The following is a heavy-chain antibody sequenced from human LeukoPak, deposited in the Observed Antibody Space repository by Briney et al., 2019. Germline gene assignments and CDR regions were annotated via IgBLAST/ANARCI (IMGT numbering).Heavy chain of an antibody. CDR3: ARGGGYSGYAFDY. Sequence: SETLSLTCNVSGGSISSGSYYWSWIRQPAGKGLEWIGRIHTSGSTTYNPSLKCRVAISVDTSKNQFSLKLTSVTAADTAVYYCARGGGYSGYAFDYWGQGTLVTVSS. D-gene: IGHD5-12*01. J-gene: IGHJ4*02. CDR2: IHTSGST. V-gene: IGHV4-61*02. CDR1: GGSISSGSYY.